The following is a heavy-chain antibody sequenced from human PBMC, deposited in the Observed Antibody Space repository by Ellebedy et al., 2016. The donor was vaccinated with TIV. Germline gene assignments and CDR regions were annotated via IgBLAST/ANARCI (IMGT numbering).Heavy chain of an antibody. J-gene: IGHJ4*02. D-gene: IGHD1-26*01. V-gene: IGHV3-66*01. CDR3: TTDSELTKLGYFDY. CDR1: GFTFSSYA. Sequence: GGSLRLSCAASGFTFSSYAMSWVRQAPGKGLEWVSVIYSGGSTYYADSVKGRFTISRDNSNNTLYLQMNSLKTEDTAVYYCTTDSELTKLGYFDYWGQGTLVTVSS. CDR2: IYSGGST.